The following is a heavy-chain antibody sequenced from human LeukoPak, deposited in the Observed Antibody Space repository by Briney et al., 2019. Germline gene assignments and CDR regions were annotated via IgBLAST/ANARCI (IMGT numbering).Heavy chain of an antibody. D-gene: IGHD4-11*01. CDR2: INWNGGST. CDR3: ARDRVTRGFDY. Sequence: GGSLRLSCAASGFTFDDYGMSWVRQAPGKGLEWVSGINWNGGSTGHADSVKGRFTISRDSAKNSLYLQMNSLRAEDTAVYYCARDRVTRGFDYWGQGTLVTVSS. V-gene: IGHV3-20*04. J-gene: IGHJ4*02. CDR1: GFTFDDYG.